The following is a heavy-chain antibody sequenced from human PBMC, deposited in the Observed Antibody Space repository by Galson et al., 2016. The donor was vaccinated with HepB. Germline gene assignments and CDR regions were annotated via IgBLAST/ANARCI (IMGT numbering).Heavy chain of an antibody. CDR1: GFTFNRPY. CDR3: ASTRYPYSMDV. D-gene: IGHD2-2*01. J-gene: IGHJ6*02. V-gene: IGHV3-74*01. CDR2: TNTDGSST. Sequence: SLRLSCAASGFTFNRPYMHWVRQAPGKGLVWVSVTNTDGSSTTYADAEKGRFTISSDNAKKTLYLQMNSLRAEDTAVYYCASTRYPYSMDVWGQGTTVTVSS.